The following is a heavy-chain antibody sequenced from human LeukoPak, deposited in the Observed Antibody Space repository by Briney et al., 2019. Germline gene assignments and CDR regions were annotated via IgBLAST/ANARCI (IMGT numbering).Heavy chain of an antibody. J-gene: IGHJ4*02. D-gene: IGHD3-22*01. Sequence: SETLSLTCTVSGGSISSGGYYWSWIRQHPGKDLEWIGYIYYSGSTYYNPSLKSRVTISVDTSKNQFSLKLSSVTAADTAVYYCARGANPLLLYDYWGQGTLVTVSS. CDR1: GGSISSGGYY. V-gene: IGHV4-31*03. CDR3: ARGANPLLLYDY. CDR2: IYYSGST.